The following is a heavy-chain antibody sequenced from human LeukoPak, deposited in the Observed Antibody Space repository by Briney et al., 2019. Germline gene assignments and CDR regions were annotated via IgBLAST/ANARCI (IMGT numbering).Heavy chain of an antibody. CDR1: GYTFTSYY. V-gene: IGHV1-46*01. Sequence: ASVKVSCKASGYTFTSYYMHWVRQAPGQGLEWMGIINPSGGSTSYAQKFQGRVTMTRDTSTSTVYMELSSLRSEDTAVYYCARAGPYPDWYLAVAGPTWFDPWGQGTLVTASS. D-gene: IGHD6-19*01. CDR3: ARAGPYPDWYLAVAGPTWFDP. CDR2: INPSGGST. J-gene: IGHJ5*02.